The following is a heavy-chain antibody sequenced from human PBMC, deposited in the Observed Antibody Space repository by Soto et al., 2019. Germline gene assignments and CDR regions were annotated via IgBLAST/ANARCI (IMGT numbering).Heavy chain of an antibody. V-gene: IGHV3-11*04. J-gene: IGHJ5*02. D-gene: IGHD3-16*01. CDR1: GFTFSDHY. CDR3: AKDSEVWGGWNKNIGSGKNWFDP. CDR2: ISSSGSTI. Sequence: GGSLRLSCAASGFTFSDHYMSWLRQAPGKGLEWVSYISSSGSTIYYADSVKGRFTISRDNAKNSLYLQMNSLRAEDTAVYYCAKDSEVWGGWNKNIGSGKNWFDPWGQGTLVTVSS.